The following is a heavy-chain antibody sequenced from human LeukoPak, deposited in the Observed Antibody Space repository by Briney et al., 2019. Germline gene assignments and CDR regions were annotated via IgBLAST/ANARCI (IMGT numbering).Heavy chain of an antibody. Sequence: ASVKVSCKASGYTFTSYGFSWVRQAPGQRLEWMGWISGYNGNTNYAQKLQGRVTMTTDTSTSTAYMELRSLRSDDTAVYYCARRYYDSDGYQIDYCGQGTLVTVSS. J-gene: IGHJ4*02. CDR1: GYTFTSYG. CDR3: ARRYYDSDGYQIDY. D-gene: IGHD3-22*01. V-gene: IGHV1-18*01. CDR2: ISGYNGNT.